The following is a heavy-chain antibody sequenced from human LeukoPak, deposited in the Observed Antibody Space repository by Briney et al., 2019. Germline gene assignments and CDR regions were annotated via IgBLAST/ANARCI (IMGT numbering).Heavy chain of an antibody. CDR2: IHSSGST. Sequence: SETLCLTCSVSGGSINAFYWSWIRQPAGKGLEWIGRIHSSGSTNYSPSLKSRVTMLLDPSKNQFSLSLISVTAADTAVYYCAREAVHYGSGSLDYWGQGTLVTVSS. CDR3: AREAVHYGSGSLDY. V-gene: IGHV4-4*07. D-gene: IGHD3-10*01. J-gene: IGHJ4*02. CDR1: GGSINAFY.